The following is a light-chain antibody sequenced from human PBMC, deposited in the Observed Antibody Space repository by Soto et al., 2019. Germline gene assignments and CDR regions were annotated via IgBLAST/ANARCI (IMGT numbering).Light chain of an antibody. Sequence: EIVLTQSPGTLSLSPGERAILSCRASQSVRNNYLAWYQQKPGQAPRLLIYGASSRATGIPDRFSGGGSGTDFTLTISRLEPEDFAVFYCQQYGSSPWTFAQGTKVEIK. CDR2: GAS. V-gene: IGKV3-20*01. CDR1: QSVRNNY. J-gene: IGKJ1*01. CDR3: QQYGSSPWT.